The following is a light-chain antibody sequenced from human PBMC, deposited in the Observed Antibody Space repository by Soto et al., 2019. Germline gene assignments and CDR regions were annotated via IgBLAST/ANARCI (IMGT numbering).Light chain of an antibody. J-gene: IGLJ2*01. CDR1: SSNIGSNT. V-gene: IGLV1-44*01. CDR3: AAWDDSLV. Sequence: QSVLTQPPSASGTPGQRVTISCSGGSSNIGSNTVNWYQQLPGTAPKLLIYSNNQRPSGVPDRFSGSKSGTSASLAISGLQSEDEADYYCAAWDDSLVFGGGTKLTVL. CDR2: SNN.